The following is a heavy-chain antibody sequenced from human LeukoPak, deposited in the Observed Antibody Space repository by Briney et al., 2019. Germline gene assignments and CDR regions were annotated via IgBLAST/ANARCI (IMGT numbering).Heavy chain of an antibody. D-gene: IGHD5-18*01. J-gene: IGHJ5*02. CDR3: ASLDTAKQPLANH. CDR2: IREERGQE. Sequence: GGSLRLSCAASGFTFSNYWMTWVRQAPGKGLEWVANIREERGQEYYVDSVKGRFTISKNSAKNSLNLQMNTLRVEDTAMYYCASLDTAKQPLANHWGQGTLVTVSS. V-gene: IGHV3-7*03. CDR1: GFTFSNYW.